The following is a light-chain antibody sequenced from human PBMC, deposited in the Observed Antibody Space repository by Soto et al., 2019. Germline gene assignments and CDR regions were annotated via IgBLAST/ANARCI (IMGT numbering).Light chain of an antibody. CDR3: QQSYNVPS. CDR1: ENIYNY. J-gene: IGKJ3*01. V-gene: IGKV1-39*01. Sequence: QLTQSPFSLSASLGDRVTITCRASENIYNYLNWYRQKPGEAPESLIYSASRSQRGVPAKFSGGGAGTGISLTISRLQSDDDATYYRQQSYNVPSFGRGTRGDI. CDR2: SAS.